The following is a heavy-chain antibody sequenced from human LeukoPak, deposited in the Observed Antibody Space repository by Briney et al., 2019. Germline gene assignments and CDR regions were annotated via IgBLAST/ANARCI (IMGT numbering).Heavy chain of an antibody. CDR1: GYTFTNYG. V-gene: IGHV1-18*04. D-gene: IGHD1-26*01. CDR3: ARDREVGLYYFDY. J-gene: IGHJ4*02. CDR2: ISANNGET. Sequence: ASVKVSFKASGYTFTNYGISWVRQAPGQGLEWMSWISANNGETRYAQNFQGRVTMTTDTSTTTAYMELRSLRTDDTAVYYCARDREVGLYYFDYWGQGTLVTVSS.